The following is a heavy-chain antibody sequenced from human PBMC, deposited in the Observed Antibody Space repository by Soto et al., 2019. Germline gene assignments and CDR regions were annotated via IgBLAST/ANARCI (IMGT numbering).Heavy chain of an antibody. CDR2: ISYDGSNK. J-gene: IGHJ3*02. CDR3: AKDKYYYDSRPGLGAFDI. CDR1: GFTFSSYG. Sequence: PGGSLRLSCAASGFTFSSYGMHWVRQAPGKGLEWVAVISYDGSNKYYADSVKGRFTISRDNSKNTLYLQMNSLRAEDTAVYYCAKDKYYYDSRPGLGAFDIWGQGTMVTVSS. D-gene: IGHD3-22*01. V-gene: IGHV3-30*18.